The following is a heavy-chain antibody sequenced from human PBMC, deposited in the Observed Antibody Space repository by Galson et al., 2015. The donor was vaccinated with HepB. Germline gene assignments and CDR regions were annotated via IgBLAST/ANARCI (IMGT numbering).Heavy chain of an antibody. CDR3: VRRMVRGQDWFDP. CDR1: GFSLSTAGVG. CDR2: TYWDDDK. D-gene: IGHD3-10*01. J-gene: IGHJ5*02. Sequence: PALVTPTQPLTLTCTFSGFSLSTAGVGARWIRQRPGKALEWLGPTYWDDDKSFRPPLKTRLTITKATSKNQVVLTMTNLGPVDTSSYFGVRRMVRGQDWFDPWGQGTLVTVSS. V-gene: IGHV2-5*02.